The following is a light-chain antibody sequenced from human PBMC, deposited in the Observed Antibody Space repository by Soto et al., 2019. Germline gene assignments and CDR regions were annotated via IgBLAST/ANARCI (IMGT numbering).Light chain of an antibody. V-gene: IGKV3-20*01. CDR3: QQYGSSPYT. Sequence: EIVLTQSPGTLSLSPGERATLSCRASQSVSSSNLAWYQQKPGQAPRLLISGASSRATGIPDRVSGSGSGTDFTLTISRLEPEDFVVYYCQQYGSSPYTFGQGTKVEIK. CDR2: GAS. J-gene: IGKJ1*01. CDR1: QSVSSSN.